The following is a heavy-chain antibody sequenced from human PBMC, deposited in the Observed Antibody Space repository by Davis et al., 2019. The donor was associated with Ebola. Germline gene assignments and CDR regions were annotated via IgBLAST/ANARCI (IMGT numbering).Heavy chain of an antibody. D-gene: IGHD2-8*02. CDR2: VSHSEREK. Sequence: PGGSLRLSCAASGFTFTNYAMHWVRQAPGKGLEWVAVVSHSEREKFYADSVKGRFTISRDDAKNSLYLQMDSLRAGDTAIYYCARANSGCSGAGCLSRNWFDPSGQGTLVTVSS. CDR3: ARANSGCSGAGCLSRNWFDP. CDR1: GFTFTNYA. V-gene: IGHV3-30*14. J-gene: IGHJ5*02.